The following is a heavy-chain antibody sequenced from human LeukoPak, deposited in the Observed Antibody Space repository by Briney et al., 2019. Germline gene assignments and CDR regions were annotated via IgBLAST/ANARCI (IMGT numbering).Heavy chain of an antibody. V-gene: IGHV4-34*01. D-gene: IGHD6-25*01. Sequence: KATETLSLTCAVFGGSFRGYYCNWIRQPLGKGLEWIGEINHSGSTNYNPSLKTRVTISVDTSKNQFSLKLSSVTAADTAVYYCARGVLTYSAADGYYYYNMDVWGQGTTVTVSS. CDR1: GGSFRGYY. J-gene: IGHJ6*02. CDR2: INHSGST. CDR3: ARGVLTYSAADGYYYYNMDV.